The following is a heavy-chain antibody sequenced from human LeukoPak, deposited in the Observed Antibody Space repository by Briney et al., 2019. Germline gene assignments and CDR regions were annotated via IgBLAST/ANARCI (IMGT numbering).Heavy chain of an antibody. CDR2: INPNSGGT. J-gene: IGHJ4*02. Sequence: ASVTVSRKVSGHSFTRYYMHWVRQAPGEGLEWMGRINPNSGGTNYAQKFQGRVTMTGDTSIRTAYMELSRLRSDDTAVYYCARVRESSCSNGVCYAYWGQGTLVTVSS. V-gene: IGHV1-2*02. CDR1: GHSFTRYY. CDR3: ARVRESSCSNGVCYAY. D-gene: IGHD2-8*01.